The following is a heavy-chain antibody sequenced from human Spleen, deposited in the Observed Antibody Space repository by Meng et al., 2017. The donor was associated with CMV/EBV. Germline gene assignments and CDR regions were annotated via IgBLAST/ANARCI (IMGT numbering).Heavy chain of an antibody. D-gene: IGHD2-21*01. V-gene: IGHV3-21*01. CDR1: EFPFSSYS. Sequence: GESLKISCAASEFPFSSYSMNWVRQTPGKGLEWVSSISSSSSYIYYADSVKGRFTISRDNAKKTLYLQMNSLRAEDTAVYYCARDQSTPIVVVIARDDAFDIWGQGTMVTVSS. CDR2: ISSSSSYI. CDR3: ARDQSTPIVVVIARDDAFDI. J-gene: IGHJ3*02.